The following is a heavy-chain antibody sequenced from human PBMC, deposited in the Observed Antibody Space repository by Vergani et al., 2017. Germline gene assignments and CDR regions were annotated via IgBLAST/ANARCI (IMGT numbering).Heavy chain of an antibody. D-gene: IGHD4-11*01. V-gene: IGHV4-34*01. J-gene: IGHJ6*03. CDR2: IDHTGRP. CDR3: ARVNTETNGHLYYYYYIDV. CDR1: GGSFTSYH. Sequence: QVQLQQWGGGLLKPSETLSLTCVVNGGSFTSYHWTWIRQSPGEGLGWVGDIDHTGRPDYNPSLKSRLTMSVDKSRNQFSLTLNSVNATDTAIYFCARVNTETNGHLYYYYYIDVWGQGTAVTVS.